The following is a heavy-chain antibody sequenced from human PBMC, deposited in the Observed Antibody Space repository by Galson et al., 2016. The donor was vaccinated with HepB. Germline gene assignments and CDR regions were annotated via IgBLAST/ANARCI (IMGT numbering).Heavy chain of an antibody. CDR1: GYTFSNHW. V-gene: IGHV5-51*01. Sequence: QSGAEVKQPGESLKMSCQASGYTFSNHWIGWVRQMPGKGLEWMGNIYPDNSDTKYSPSFEGRVTISADKSIGVAYLHWSSLQVADTAIYYCARLPRGRSNSFGNWGQGTMVLVSP. J-gene: IGHJ4*02. D-gene: IGHD3-10*01. CDR2: IYPDNSDT. CDR3: ARLPRGRSNSFGN.